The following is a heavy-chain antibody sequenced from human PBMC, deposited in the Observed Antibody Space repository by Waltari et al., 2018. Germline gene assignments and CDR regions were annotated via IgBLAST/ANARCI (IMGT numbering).Heavy chain of an antibody. CDR2: IYPGDYDT. Sequence: EVQLVQSGAEVKKPGESLKISCKGSGYSFTSYWIGWVRQMPVKGWEWMWSIYPGDYDTSYSPSFQGQVTISPDNSSSTACLQWSSLKASDTAMYYCARHVYCSGGSCYGYYMDVWGKGTTVTVSS. CDR3: ARHVYCSGGSCYGYYMDV. V-gene: IGHV5-51*01. CDR1: GYSFTSYW. D-gene: IGHD2-15*01. J-gene: IGHJ6*03.